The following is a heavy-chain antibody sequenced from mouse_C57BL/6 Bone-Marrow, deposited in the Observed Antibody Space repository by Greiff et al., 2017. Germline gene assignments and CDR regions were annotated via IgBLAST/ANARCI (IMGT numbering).Heavy chain of an antibody. CDR3: ALPSPYFAY. Sequence: VRLVESGAELARPGASVKLSCKASGYTFTSYGISWVKQRTGQGLEWIGEIYPRSGNTYYNEKFKGRATLTADKSSSTAYLELRSLKSADSAIYFCALPSPYFAYWGQGTLVTVSA. CDR1: GYTFTSYG. V-gene: IGHV1-81*01. J-gene: IGHJ3*01. D-gene: IGHD2-10*01. CDR2: IYPRSGNT.